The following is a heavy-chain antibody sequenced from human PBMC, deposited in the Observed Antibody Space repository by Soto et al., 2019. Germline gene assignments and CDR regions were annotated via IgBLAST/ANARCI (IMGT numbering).Heavy chain of an antibody. CDR3: ARLRTYYYYGMDV. J-gene: IGHJ6*02. CDR1: GGSISSYY. CDR2: IYYSGST. Sequence: PSETLSLTCTVSGGSISSYYWSWIRQPPGKGLEWIGYIYYSGSTNYNPSLKSRVTISVDTSKNQFSLKLSSVTAADTAVYYCARLRTYYYYGMDVWGQGTTVTVSS. V-gene: IGHV4-59*08.